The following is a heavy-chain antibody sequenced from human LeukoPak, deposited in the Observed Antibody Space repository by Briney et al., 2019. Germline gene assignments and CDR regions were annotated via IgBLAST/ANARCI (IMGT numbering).Heavy chain of an antibody. CDR2: ISGSGGST. J-gene: IGHJ4*02. CDR1: GFTFSSYA. Sequence: GGSLRLSCAASGFTFSSYAMSWVRQAPGKGLEWVSAISGSGGSTYYADSVKGRFTISRDNSKNTLNLQMNSLRAEDTAVYYCAKDREDAEYYFDYWGQGTMVTVSS. CDR3: AKDREDAEYYFDY. D-gene: IGHD2-2*01. V-gene: IGHV3-23*01.